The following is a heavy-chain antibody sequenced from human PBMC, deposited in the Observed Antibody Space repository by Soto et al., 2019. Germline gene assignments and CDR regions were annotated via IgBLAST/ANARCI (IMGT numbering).Heavy chain of an antibody. J-gene: IGHJ6*02. CDR1: GFVFDMYW. D-gene: IGHD3-16*01. V-gene: IGHV3-74*01. CDR3: ARGPRPSSVGTGAFWGQGSPVIVSSGVGV. Sequence: HPGGSLRLSCATSGFVFDMYWMQWVRQAPGKGLEWVSRISEDGGRSHYADSVKGRFTISRDNAQNTLFLEMTALRDDDTAVYYCARGPRPSSVGTGAFWGQGSPVIVSSGVGVWGQGTTVTVSS. CDR2: ISEDGGRS.